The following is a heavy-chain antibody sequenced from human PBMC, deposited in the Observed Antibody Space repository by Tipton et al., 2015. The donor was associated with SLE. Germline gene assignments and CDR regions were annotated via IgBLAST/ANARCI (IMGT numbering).Heavy chain of an antibody. J-gene: IGHJ4*02. CDR2: IYTSGST. CDR3: ARGLSIAAAGPFGY. Sequence: TLSLTCTVSGGSISSYYWSWIRQPPGKGLEWIGYIYTSGSTNYNPSLKSRVTISVDTSKNQFSLKLSSVTAADPAVYYCARGLSIAAAGPFGYWGQGTLVTVSS. CDR1: GGSISSYY. V-gene: IGHV4-4*08. D-gene: IGHD6-13*01.